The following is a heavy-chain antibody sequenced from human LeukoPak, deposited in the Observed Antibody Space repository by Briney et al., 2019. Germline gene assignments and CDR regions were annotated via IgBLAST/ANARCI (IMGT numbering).Heavy chain of an antibody. J-gene: IGHJ4*02. D-gene: IGHD6-13*01. CDR2: IIPIFGTA. Sequence: GASVKVSCKASGGTFSSYAISWVRQAPGQGLEWMGGIIPIFGTANYAQKFQGRVTITTDESTSTAYMELSSPRSEDTAVYYCARVRLAAAAPFDYWGQGTLVTVSS. V-gene: IGHV1-69*05. CDR1: GGTFSSYA. CDR3: ARVRLAAAAPFDY.